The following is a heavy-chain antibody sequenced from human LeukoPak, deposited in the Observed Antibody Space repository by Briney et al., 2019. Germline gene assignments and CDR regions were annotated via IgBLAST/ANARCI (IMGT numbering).Heavy chain of an antibody. Sequence: PGGSLRLSCAASGLTFSSYSMNWVRQAPGKGLEWVSSISSSSSYIYYADSVKGRFTISRDNAKNSLYLQMNSLRAEDTAVYYCARDSSSWYSHFDYWGQGTLVTVSS. V-gene: IGHV3-21*01. D-gene: IGHD6-13*01. CDR2: ISSSSSYI. J-gene: IGHJ4*02. CDR3: ARDSSSWYSHFDY. CDR1: GLTFSSYS.